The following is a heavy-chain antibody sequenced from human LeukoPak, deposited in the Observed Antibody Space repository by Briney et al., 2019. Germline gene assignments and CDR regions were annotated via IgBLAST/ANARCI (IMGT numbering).Heavy chain of an antibody. CDR2: INPTGGST. CDR1: GYTFTSYY. Sequence: GASVKVSCKASGYTFTSYYMHWVRQAPGQGLEWMGLINPTGGSTGYAQKFQGRVTMTRNTSISTAYMELSSLRSGDTAVYYCARARFDSSGYYYQNDAFDIWGQGTMVTVSS. V-gene: IGHV1-46*01. D-gene: IGHD3-22*01. J-gene: IGHJ3*02. CDR3: ARARFDSSGYYYQNDAFDI.